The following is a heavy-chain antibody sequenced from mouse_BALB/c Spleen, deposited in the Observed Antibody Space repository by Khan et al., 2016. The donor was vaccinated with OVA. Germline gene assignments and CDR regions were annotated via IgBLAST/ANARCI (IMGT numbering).Heavy chain of an antibody. Sequence: QIQLVQSGPELKKPGETVKISCKASGYTLTDYGLNWVKQAPGKGLKWMGWINTYTGEPTYADDFKGRFAFSLETSASTAYLQVSNLKNKDTATFFCARSDENYKFTYWGQGTLVAVSA. D-gene: IGHD2-1*01. CDR1: GYTLTDYG. J-gene: IGHJ3*01. CDR3: ARSDENYKFTY. CDR2: INTYTGEP. V-gene: IGHV9-3-1*01.